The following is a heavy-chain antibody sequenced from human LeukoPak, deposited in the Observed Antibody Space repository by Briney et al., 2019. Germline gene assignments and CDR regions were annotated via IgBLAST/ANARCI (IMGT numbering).Heavy chain of an antibody. J-gene: IGHJ3*02. Sequence: PSETLSLTCTVSGGSISSSSYYWGWIRQPPGKGLEWSGSIYYSGSTYYNPSLKSRVTISVDTSKNQFSLKLSSVTAADTALYYCARQYDFWSGYYAFDIWGQGTMVTVSS. V-gene: IGHV4-39*01. D-gene: IGHD3-3*01. CDR2: IYYSGST. CDR3: ARQYDFWSGYYAFDI. CDR1: GGSISSSSYY.